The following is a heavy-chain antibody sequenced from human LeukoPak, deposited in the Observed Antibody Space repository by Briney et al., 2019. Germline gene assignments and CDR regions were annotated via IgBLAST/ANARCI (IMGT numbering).Heavy chain of an antibody. V-gene: IGHV3-23*01. Sequence: HPGGSLRLSCAASGFTFSSYAMSWVRQAPGKGLEWVSAISGSGGSTYYADSVKGRFTISRDNSKNTLYLQMNSLRAEDTAVYYCAKATYDSSGYFLGYWGQGTLVTVSS. CDR3: AKATYDSSGYFLGY. CDR1: GFTFSSYA. J-gene: IGHJ4*02. D-gene: IGHD3-22*01. CDR2: ISGSGGST.